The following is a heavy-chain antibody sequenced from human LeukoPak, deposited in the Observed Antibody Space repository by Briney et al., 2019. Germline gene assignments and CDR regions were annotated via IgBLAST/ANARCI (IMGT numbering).Heavy chain of an antibody. CDR1: GGSISSYY. V-gene: IGHV4-59*01. CDR2: IYYSGST. J-gene: IGHJ3*02. CDR3: AREEGDLDAFDI. D-gene: IGHD2-21*01. Sequence: SETLSLTCTVSGGSISSYYWSWIRQPPGKGLEWIGYIYYSGSTNYNPSLKSRVTISVDTSKNQFSLKLSSVTAADTAVYYCAREEGDLDAFDIWGQGTMVTVSS.